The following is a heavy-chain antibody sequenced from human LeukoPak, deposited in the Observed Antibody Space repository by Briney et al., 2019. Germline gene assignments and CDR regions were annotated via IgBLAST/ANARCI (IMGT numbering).Heavy chain of an antibody. Sequence: SQTLSLTCTVSGGSISSGSYYWSWIRQPAGKGLEWIGRIYTSGSTNYSPSLKSRVTISVDTSKNQFSLKLSSVTAADTAVYYCARVNIAARTYYFDYWGQGTLVTVSS. CDR2: IYTSGST. D-gene: IGHD6-13*01. J-gene: IGHJ4*02. CDR1: GGSISSGSYY. V-gene: IGHV4-61*02. CDR3: ARVNIAARTYYFDY.